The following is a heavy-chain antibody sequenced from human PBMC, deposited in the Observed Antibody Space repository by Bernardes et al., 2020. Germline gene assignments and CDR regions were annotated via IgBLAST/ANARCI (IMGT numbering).Heavy chain of an antibody. CDR1: GGSFSGYY. D-gene: IGHD2-2*01. V-gene: IGHV4-34*01. CDR2: INHSGST. CDR3: ARGPHGGVPAAPGMDV. Sequence: SETLSLTCAVYGGSFSGYYWSWIRQPPGKGLEWIGEINHSGSTNYNPSLKSRVTISVDTSKNQFSLKLSSVTAADTAVYYCARGPHGGVPAAPGMDVWGQGTTVTVSS. J-gene: IGHJ6*02.